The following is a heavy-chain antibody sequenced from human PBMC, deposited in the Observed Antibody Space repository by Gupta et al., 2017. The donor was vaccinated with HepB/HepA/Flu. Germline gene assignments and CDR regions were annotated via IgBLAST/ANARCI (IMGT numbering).Heavy chain of an antibody. V-gene: IGHV3-23*01. D-gene: IGHD3-3*01. J-gene: IGHJ6*03. CDR2: IGGDVRA. CDR3: AKDLYFWSAMDV. CDR1: GFPFSNNA. Sequence: EVQLLESGGGLVQPGGSLRLSCAASGFPFSNNAMGWVRQAPGKGLEWVSGIGGDVRAHYADSVKGRFTISRDNSKNTLYLQMNSLRAEDTAVYYCAKDLYFWSAMDVWGEGITVTVSS.